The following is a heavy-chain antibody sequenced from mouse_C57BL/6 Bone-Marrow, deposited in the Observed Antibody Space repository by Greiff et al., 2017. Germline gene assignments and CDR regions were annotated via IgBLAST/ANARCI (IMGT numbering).Heavy chain of an antibody. J-gene: IGHJ1*03. CDR2: ISSGGSYT. CDR1: GFTFSSYG. V-gene: IGHV5-6*01. CDR3: ARGEGWYFDV. Sequence: EVQGVESGGDLVKPGGSLKLSCAASGFTFSSYGLSWVRPTPDKRLEWVATISSGGSYTYYPASVKGRFTISRDNDKNTRCLQMSRRKSEDTAMYYCARGEGWYFDVWGTGTTVTVSS.